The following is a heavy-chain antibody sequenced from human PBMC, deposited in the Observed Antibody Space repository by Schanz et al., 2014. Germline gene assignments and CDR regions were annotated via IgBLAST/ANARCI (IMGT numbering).Heavy chain of an antibody. D-gene: IGHD5-12*01. CDR2: VSSRSDEI. V-gene: IGHV3-23*04. CDR3: ARKVVATIGGYYDN. J-gene: IGHJ4*02. Sequence: VQLVESGGGVVQPGRSLRLSCAASGFTFSSYAMTWVRQAPGKGLEWVAAVSSRSDEIKYADSVRGRFTISRDNAENTLFLQMNSLRAEDTAVYYCARKVVATIGGYYDNWGQGTLVIVSS. CDR1: GFTFSSYA.